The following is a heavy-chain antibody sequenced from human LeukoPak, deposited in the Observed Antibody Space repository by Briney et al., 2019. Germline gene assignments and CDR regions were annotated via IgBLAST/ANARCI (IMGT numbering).Heavy chain of an antibody. J-gene: IGHJ4*02. CDR1: GYTFTGYY. V-gene: IGHV1-2*02. Sequence: ASVKVSCKASGYTFTGYYMHWVRQAPGQGLEWMGWIILNSGGTNYAQKFQGRVTMTRDTSISTAYMELSRLRSDDTAVYYCARSVVVVPAATFDYWGQGTLVTVSS. D-gene: IGHD2-2*01. CDR2: IILNSGGT. CDR3: ARSVVVVPAATFDY.